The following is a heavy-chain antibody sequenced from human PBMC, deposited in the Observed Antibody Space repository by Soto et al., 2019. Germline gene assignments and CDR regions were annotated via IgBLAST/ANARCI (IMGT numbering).Heavy chain of an antibody. CDR3: ARHPRQQLIGWFDP. Sequence: QLQLQESGPGLVKPSETLSLTCTVSGGSISSSSYYWGWIRQPPGKGLEWIGSIYYSGSTYYNPSLKSLVTISVDTSKNQFSLKLSSVTAADTAVYYCARHPRQQLIGWFDPWGQGTLVTVSS. D-gene: IGHD6-13*01. J-gene: IGHJ5*02. CDR2: IYYSGST. CDR1: GGSISSSSYY. V-gene: IGHV4-39*01.